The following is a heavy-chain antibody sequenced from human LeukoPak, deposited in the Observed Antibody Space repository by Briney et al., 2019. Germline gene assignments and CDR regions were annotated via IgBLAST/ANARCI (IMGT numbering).Heavy chain of an antibody. Sequence: GGSLRLPCAASGFTFSSYSMNWVRLAPGKGLEWVSHITASGTAMFYADSVKGRFTISRDNAKNSLYLQMNSLRDEDTAVYYCASSGSYRFDYWGQGTLVTVSS. V-gene: IGHV3-48*02. J-gene: IGHJ4*02. CDR3: ASSGSYRFDY. D-gene: IGHD1-26*01. CDR2: ITASGTAM. CDR1: GFTFSSYS.